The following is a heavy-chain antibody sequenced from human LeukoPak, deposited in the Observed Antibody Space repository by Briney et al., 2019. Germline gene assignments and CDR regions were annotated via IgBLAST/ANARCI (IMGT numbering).Heavy chain of an antibody. Sequence: GGSLRLFCVASGFTFSSYAMSWVRQAPGKGLEWVSALSGSGDSRYYADSVKGRFTVARDNSKNTLYLQMNSLRAEDTAVYYCAKGLSGSYFSYWGQGSLVTVSS. D-gene: IGHD1-26*01. CDR3: AKGLSGSYFSY. J-gene: IGHJ4*02. CDR2: LSGSGDSR. V-gene: IGHV3-23*01. CDR1: GFTFSSYA.